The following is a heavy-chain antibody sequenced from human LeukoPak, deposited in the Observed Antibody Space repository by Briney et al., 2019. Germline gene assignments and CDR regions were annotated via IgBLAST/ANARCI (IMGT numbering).Heavy chain of an antibody. CDR1: GFTFSSYG. CDR2: ISYDGSNI. J-gene: IGHJ4*02. CDR3: AKDSGDY. V-gene: IGHV3-30*18. D-gene: IGHD3-10*01. Sequence: GGSLRLSCAASGFTFSSYGMHWVRQAPGKGLEWVAVISYDGSNIYYADSVKGRFTISRDNSKNTLYLQMNSLRAEDTAVYYCAKDSGDYWGQGTLVTVSS.